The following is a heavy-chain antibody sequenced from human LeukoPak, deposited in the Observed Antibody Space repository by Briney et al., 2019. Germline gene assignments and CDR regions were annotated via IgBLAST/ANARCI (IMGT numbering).Heavy chain of an antibody. Sequence: PSETLSLTCTVSGVSISSYYWSWFRQPPGKGLEWIGYIHYSGSTNYNPSLRSRVTISVDKSKNQFSLRLNSVTAADTAVYYCASSEWNYARWGQGTLVTVSS. D-gene: IGHD1-7*01. CDR1: GVSISSYY. J-gene: IGHJ4*02. CDR2: IHYSGST. V-gene: IGHV4-59*08. CDR3: ASSEWNYAR.